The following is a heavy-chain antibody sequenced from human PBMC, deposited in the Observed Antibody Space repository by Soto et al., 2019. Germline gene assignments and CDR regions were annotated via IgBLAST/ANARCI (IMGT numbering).Heavy chain of an antibody. CDR3: ARSAGYSGYDWRSWSGWFDL. CDR2: IYPGDSDT. D-gene: IGHD5-12*01. Sequence: GESLKISCKGSGYSFTSYWIGWVRQMPGKGLEWMGIIYPGDSDTRYSPSFQGQVTISADKSISTAYLQWSSLKASDTAMYYCARSAGYSGYDWRSWSGWFDLWGQGTLVTVSS. J-gene: IGHJ5*02. V-gene: IGHV5-51*01. CDR1: GYSFTSYW.